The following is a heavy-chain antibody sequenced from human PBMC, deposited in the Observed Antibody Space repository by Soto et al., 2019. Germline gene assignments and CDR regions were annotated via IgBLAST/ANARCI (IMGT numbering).Heavy chain of an antibody. CDR2: IYYSGST. J-gene: IGHJ3*02. D-gene: IGHD3-22*01. Sequence: QVQLQESGPGLVKPSETLSLTCTVSGGSISSYYWSWIRQPPGKGLEWIGYIYYSGSTNYNPSLKSRVTLSVXXSXNXXSLKLSSVTAADTAVYYCARATGYDSSGYLGAFDIWGQGTMVTVSS. CDR1: GGSISSYY. V-gene: IGHV4-59*01. CDR3: ARATGYDSSGYLGAFDI.